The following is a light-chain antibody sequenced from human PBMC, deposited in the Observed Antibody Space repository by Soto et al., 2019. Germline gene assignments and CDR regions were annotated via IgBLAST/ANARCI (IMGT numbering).Light chain of an antibody. V-gene: IGKV3-20*01. CDR1: QSVMSRY. CDR2: GAS. CDR3: QQYGKLPVT. J-gene: IGKJ4*01. Sequence: EIVLTQSPGTLSLSPGEGATLSCMVSQSVMSRYIAWYQQRPGQAPRLLIYGASNRATGSPDRISGSGSGTEFTLTISRLEPEDFAVYYCQQYGKLPVTFGGGTKVEIK.